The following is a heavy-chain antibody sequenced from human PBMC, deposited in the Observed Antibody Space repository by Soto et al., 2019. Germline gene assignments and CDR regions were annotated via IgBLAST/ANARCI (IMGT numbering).Heavy chain of an antibody. V-gene: IGHV3-23*01. D-gene: IGHD3-9*01. J-gene: IGHJ4*02. CDR3: AKHYDILTGYSSPPYFDY. Sequence: GGSLRLSCAASGFTFSSYAMSWVRQAPGKGLEWVSAISGSGGSTYYADSVKGRFTISRDNSKNTLYLQMNSLRAEDTAVYYCAKHYDILTGYSSPPYFDYWGQGPLVTVSS. CDR2: ISGSGGST. CDR1: GFTFSSYA.